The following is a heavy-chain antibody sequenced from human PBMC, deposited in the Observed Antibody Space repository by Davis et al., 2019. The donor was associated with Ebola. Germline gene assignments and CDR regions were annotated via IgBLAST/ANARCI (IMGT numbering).Heavy chain of an antibody. V-gene: IGHV5-51*01. CDR3: ARDFPIAARPLLSYYYYGMDV. Sequence: GESLKISCKGSGYSFTSYWIGWVRQMPGKGLEWMGIIYPGDSDTRYSPSFQGQVTISADKSISTAYLQWSSLKASDTAMYYCARDFPIAARPLLSYYYYGMDVWGQGTTVTVSS. J-gene: IGHJ6*02. CDR1: GYSFTSYW. D-gene: IGHD6-6*01. CDR2: IYPGDSDT.